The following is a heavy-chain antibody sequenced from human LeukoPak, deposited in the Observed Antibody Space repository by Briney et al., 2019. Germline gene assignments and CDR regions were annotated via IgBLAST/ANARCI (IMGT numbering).Heavy chain of an antibody. CDR1: GFTFSSYW. CDR2: IKQDGSEK. Sequence: PGGSLRLSCAASGFTFSSYWMSWVRQAPGKGLERVANIKQDGSEKYYVDSVKGRFTISRDNAKNSLYLQMNSLRAEDTAVYYCARVVEDDRRIRFLEWLPNYYYYYGMDVWGQGTTVTVSS. J-gene: IGHJ6*02. CDR3: ARVVEDDRRIRFLEWLPNYYYYYGMDV. D-gene: IGHD3-3*01. V-gene: IGHV3-7*01.